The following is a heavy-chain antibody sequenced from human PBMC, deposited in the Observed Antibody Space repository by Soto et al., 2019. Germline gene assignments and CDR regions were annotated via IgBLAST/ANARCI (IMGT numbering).Heavy chain of an antibody. J-gene: IGHJ6*02. V-gene: IGHV1-24*01. CDR3: ATSTIVRGVIDYYYYYGMDV. D-gene: IGHD3-10*01. CDR2: FDPEDGET. Sequence: ASVKVSCKVSGYTLTELSMHWVRQAPGKGLEWMGGFDPEDGETIYAQKFQGRVTMTEDTSTDTAYMELSSLRSEDTAVYYCATSTIVRGVIDYYYYYGMDVWGQGTTVTVSS. CDR1: GYTLTELS.